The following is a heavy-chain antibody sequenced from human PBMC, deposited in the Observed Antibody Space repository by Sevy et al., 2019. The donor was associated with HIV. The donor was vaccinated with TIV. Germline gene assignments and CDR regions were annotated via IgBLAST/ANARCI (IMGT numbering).Heavy chain of an antibody. CDR1: GFTFRDND. D-gene: IGHD2-21*02. CDR3: ARLFSCGGDCYYLDY. J-gene: IGHJ4*02. Sequence: GGSRRLSCAASGFTFRDNDMHWVRKAPGKGREWVAVMSHDGNYKNHADSVKVRFTISRDNFKNTLYLQMNSLRVEDTAVYFCARLFSCGGDCYYLDYWGQGAPVTVSS. V-gene: IGHV3-30*04. CDR2: MSHDGNYK.